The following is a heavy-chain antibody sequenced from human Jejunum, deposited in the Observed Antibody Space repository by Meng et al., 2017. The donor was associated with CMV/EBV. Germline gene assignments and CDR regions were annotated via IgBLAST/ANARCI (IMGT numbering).Heavy chain of an antibody. CDR2: INGDGSRI. V-gene: IGHV3-74*01. CDR1: ALAFGTFW. CDR3: ARKGYDFAAALDV. Sequence: AALAFGTFWMLCVSQIPGKGLVWVSRINGDGSRISYADPVKGRFTISRDNAKNTLFLQMNSLRAEDTAIYYCARKGYDFAAALDVWGQGAMVTVSS. D-gene: IGHD5-12*01. J-gene: IGHJ3*01.